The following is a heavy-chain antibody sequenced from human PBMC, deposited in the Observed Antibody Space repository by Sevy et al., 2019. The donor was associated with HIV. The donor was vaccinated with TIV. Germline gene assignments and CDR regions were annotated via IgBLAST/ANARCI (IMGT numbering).Heavy chain of an antibody. CDR3: ALERLSSDVAEFFHN. Sequence: GGSLRLSCATSGFTFSSYSMHWVRQAPGKGLEWVATISYDGSNKHYADSVKGRFTISRDNFKNSLSLQMNSLRAEDTAMYYCALERLSSDVAEFFHNWGQGTLVTVSS. CDR2: ISYDGSNK. J-gene: IGHJ1*01. CDR1: GFTFSSYS. D-gene: IGHD1-1*01. V-gene: IGHV3-30-3*01.